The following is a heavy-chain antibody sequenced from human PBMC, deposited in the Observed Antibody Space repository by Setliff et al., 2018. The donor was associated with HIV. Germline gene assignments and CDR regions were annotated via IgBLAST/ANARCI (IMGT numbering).Heavy chain of an antibody. CDR3: ARSQGIGNYYMDV. CDR2: ISYGSTWV. V-gene: IGHV3-21*01. Sequence: GESLKISCAASGFTFSTYCMNWVRQAPGKGLEWVSSISYGSTWVYYSDSVKGRFTISRDDAKNSLFLQVDSLTAEDTAVYYCARSQGIGNYYMDVWGKGTTVTVSS. J-gene: IGHJ6*03. D-gene: IGHD2-15*01. CDR1: GFTFSTYC.